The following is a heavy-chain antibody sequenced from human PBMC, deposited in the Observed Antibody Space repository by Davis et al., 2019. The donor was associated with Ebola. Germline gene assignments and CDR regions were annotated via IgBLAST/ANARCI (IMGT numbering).Heavy chain of an antibody. J-gene: IGHJ4*02. D-gene: IGHD4-17*01. V-gene: IGHV3-48*03. CDR2: ISIDGHSI. Sequence: GESLKISCAASGFTFSSYEFNWVRQAPGEGLEWLSYISIDGHSIYYAASVQGRFTVSRDNTKNLLYLQMNSLRAEDTAIYYCARGLYGIDYWGQGTLVTVSS. CDR1: GFTFSSYE. CDR3: ARGLYGIDY.